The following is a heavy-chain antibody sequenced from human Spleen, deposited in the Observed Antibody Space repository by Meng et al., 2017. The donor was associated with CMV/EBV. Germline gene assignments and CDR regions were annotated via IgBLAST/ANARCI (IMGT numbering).Heavy chain of an antibody. J-gene: IGHJ5*02. CDR2: IYPGDYET. CDR3: ARQVNFYYDSSGFLDWFDP. D-gene: IGHD3-22*01. V-gene: IGHV5-51*01. Sequence: GWGRQMAGKGLEWMGIIYPGDYETKYNPSFQGQVIISVDKSIKTAYLQWGSLKASDTATYYCARQVNFYYDSSGFLDWFDPWGQGTLVTVSS.